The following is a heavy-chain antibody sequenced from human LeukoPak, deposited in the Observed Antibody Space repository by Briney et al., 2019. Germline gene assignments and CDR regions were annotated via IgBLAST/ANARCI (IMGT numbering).Heavy chain of an antibody. CDR1: GFTFSSYW. CDR3: AKGDSSSWYSDAFDI. J-gene: IGHJ3*02. Sequence: GGSLRLSCAASGFTFSSYWMSWVRQAPGKGLEWVANIKQDGSEKYYVDSVKGRFTISRDNAKNSLYLQMNSLRAEDTAVYYCAKGDSSSWYSDAFDIWGQGTMVTVSS. D-gene: IGHD6-13*01. V-gene: IGHV3-7*01. CDR2: IKQDGSEK.